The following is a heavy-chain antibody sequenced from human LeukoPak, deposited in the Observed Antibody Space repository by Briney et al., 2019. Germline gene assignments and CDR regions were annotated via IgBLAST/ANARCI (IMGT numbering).Heavy chain of an antibody. J-gene: IGHJ6*02. D-gene: IGHD3-10*01. V-gene: IGHV5-51*01. CDR2: IYPGDSDT. CDR3: ARRQFGELGGMDV. Sequence: GASLQISCKGSGYSFTSYWIGWVRQMPGKGLEWMGIIYPGDSDTRYSPSFQGQVTISADKSISTAYLQWSSLKASDTAMYYCARRQFGELGGMDVWGQGTTVTVSS. CDR1: GYSFTSYW.